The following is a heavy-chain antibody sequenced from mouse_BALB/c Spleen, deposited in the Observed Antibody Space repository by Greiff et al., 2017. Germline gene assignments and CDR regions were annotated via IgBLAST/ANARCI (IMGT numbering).Heavy chain of an antibody. J-gene: IGHJ3*01. D-gene: IGHD2-3*01. CDR3: ARSLYDGYCLFAY. Sequence: EVQLQESGPGLVKPSQSLSLTCTVTGYSITSDYAWNWIRQFPGNKLEWMGYISYSGSTSYNPSLKSRISITRDTSKNQFFLQLNSVTTEDTATYYCARSLYDGYCLFAYWGQGTLVTVSA. CDR2: ISYSGST. CDR1: GYSITSDYA. V-gene: IGHV3-2*02.